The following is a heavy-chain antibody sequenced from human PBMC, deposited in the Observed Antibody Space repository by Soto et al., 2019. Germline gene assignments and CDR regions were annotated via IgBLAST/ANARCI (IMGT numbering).Heavy chain of an antibody. CDR3: ARGPIAAAGTYYYYMDV. V-gene: IGHV1-8*01. CDR1: GYTFTSYD. D-gene: IGHD6-13*01. Sequence: ASVKVSCKASGYTFTSYDINWVRQATGQGLEWMGWMNPNSGNTGYAQKFQGRVTMTRKTSISTAYMELGSLRSEDTAVYYCARGPIAAAGTYYYYMDVWGKGTTVTVSS. CDR2: MNPNSGNT. J-gene: IGHJ6*03.